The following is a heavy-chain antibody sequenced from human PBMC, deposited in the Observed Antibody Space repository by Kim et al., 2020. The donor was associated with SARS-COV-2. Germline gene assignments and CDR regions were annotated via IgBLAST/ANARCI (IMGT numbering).Heavy chain of an antibody. CDR2: IDTKTGNP. V-gene: IGHV7-4-1*02. CDR1: GYTFTDYT. Sequence: ASVKVSCKASGYTFTDYTMNWVRQAPGQGLEWMGWIDTKTGNPTYVQGFTGRLVFSLDIAVGTAYLQISSLKTEDTAVFYCARSGVVDVWGQGTTFTVSS. J-gene: IGHJ6*02. CDR3: ARSGVVDV. D-gene: IGHD3-10*01.